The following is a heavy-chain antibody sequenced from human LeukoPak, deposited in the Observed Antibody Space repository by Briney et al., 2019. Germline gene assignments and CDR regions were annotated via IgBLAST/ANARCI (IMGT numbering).Heavy chain of an antibody. CDR2: IHYSGRT. CDR3: ARYYDFWSGYHYFDY. D-gene: IGHD3-3*01. Sequence: XGYIHYSGRTYYNASLKSRITISVYTTKNQCSLKLSSVTAADTAVYYCARYYDFWSGYHYFDYWGQGTLVTVSS. J-gene: IGHJ4*02. V-gene: IGHV4-30-4*01.